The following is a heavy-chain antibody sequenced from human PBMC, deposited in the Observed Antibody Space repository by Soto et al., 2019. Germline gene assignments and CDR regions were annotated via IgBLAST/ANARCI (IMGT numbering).Heavy chain of an antibody. CDR1: GFTFSSYA. D-gene: IGHD6-13*01. CDR3: AKDRYGDLTTGIAAAGTQFYYYYGMDV. V-gene: IGHV3-23*01. J-gene: IGHJ6*02. Sequence: GGSLRLSCAASGFTFSSYAMSWVRQAPGKGLEWVSAISGSGGSTYYADSVKGRFTISRDNSKNTLYLQMNSLRAEDTAVYYCAKDRYGDLTTGIAAAGTQFYYYYGMDVWGQGTTVTVSS. CDR2: ISGSGGST.